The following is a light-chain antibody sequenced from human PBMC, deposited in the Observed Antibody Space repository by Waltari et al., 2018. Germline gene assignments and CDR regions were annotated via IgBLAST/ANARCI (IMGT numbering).Light chain of an antibody. Sequence: DIQMTQSPSTLSASIGDRVTITCRASQSISSWLAWYQQKPGKAPKLLIYKTSSLESGVPSRFSGSGSGTEFTLTISSLQPDDFATYYCQQYNSYSGTFGQGTKVE. CDR2: KTS. V-gene: IGKV1-5*03. CDR1: QSISSW. CDR3: QQYNSYSGT. J-gene: IGKJ1*01.